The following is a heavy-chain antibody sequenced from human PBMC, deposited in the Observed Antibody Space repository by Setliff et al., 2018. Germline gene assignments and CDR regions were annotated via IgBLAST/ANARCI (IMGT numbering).Heavy chain of an antibody. D-gene: IGHD2-8*01. J-gene: IGHJ3*02. V-gene: IGHV1-24*01. Sequence: ASVKVSCKVSRYTLTELSMHWVRQAPGKGLEWMGSFDPEDGETLYAQKFQGRVTMTEDTSTDTAYMELSSLRSEDTAVYYCTTVLRDVYNGGDGFDIWGQGTMVTV. CDR2: FDPEDGET. CDR1: RYTLTELS. CDR3: TTVLRDVYNGGDGFDI.